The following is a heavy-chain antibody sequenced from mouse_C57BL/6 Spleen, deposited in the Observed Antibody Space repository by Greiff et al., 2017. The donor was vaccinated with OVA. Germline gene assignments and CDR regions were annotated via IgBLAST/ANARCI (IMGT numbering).Heavy chain of an antibody. D-gene: IGHD2-3*01. CDR1: GFTFSDFY. Sequence: EVQRVESGGGLVQSGRSLRLSCATSGFTFSDFYMEWVRQAPGKGLEWIAASRNKANDYTTEYSASVKGRFIVSRDTSQSILYLQMNALRAEDTAIYYCARDAGWYFDYWGQGTTLTVSS. J-gene: IGHJ2*01. V-gene: IGHV7-1*01. CDR2: SRNKANDYTT. CDR3: ARDAGWYFDY.